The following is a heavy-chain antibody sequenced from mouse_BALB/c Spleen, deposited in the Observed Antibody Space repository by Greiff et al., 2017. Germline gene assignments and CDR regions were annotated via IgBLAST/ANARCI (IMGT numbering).Heavy chain of an antibody. D-gene: IGHD2-1*01. J-gene: IGHJ3*01. CDR1: GFTFSSYA. V-gene: IGHV5-6-5*01. Sequence: EVMLVESGGGLVKPGGSLKLSCAASGFTFSSYAMSWVRQTPEKRLEWVASISSGGSTYYPDSVKGRFTISRDNARNILYLQMSSLRSEDTAMFYCARGDGNYDWFAYWGQGTLVTVSA. CDR2: ISSGGST. CDR3: ARGDGNYDWFAY.